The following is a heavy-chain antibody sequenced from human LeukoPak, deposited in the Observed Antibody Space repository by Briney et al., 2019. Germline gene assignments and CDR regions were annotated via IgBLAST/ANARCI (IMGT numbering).Heavy chain of an antibody. Sequence: ASVKVSCKASGYTFTSYYMHWVRQAPGQGLEWMGIINPSGGSTSYAQKFQGRVTMTEDTSTDTAYMELSSLRSEDTAVYYCATERAQLPRNYYYYGMDVWGKGTTVTVSS. V-gene: IGHV1-46*01. CDR3: ATERAQLPRNYYYYGMDV. J-gene: IGHJ6*04. D-gene: IGHD2-2*01. CDR2: INPSGGST. CDR1: GYTFTSYY.